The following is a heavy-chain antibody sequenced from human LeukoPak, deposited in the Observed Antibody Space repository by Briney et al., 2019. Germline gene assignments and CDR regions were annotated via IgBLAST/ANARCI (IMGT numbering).Heavy chain of an antibody. D-gene: IGHD3-16*01. Sequence: PGGSLRLSCAASGFTFSSYSMNWVRQAPGKGLEWVSSISSSSSDIYYTDSVKGRFTISRDNARNSLYLQMNSLRAEDTAVYYCARDPWGRYGHWGQGTLVTVSS. CDR1: GFTFSSYS. V-gene: IGHV3-21*01. CDR2: ISSSSSDI. J-gene: IGHJ4*02. CDR3: ARDPWGRYGH.